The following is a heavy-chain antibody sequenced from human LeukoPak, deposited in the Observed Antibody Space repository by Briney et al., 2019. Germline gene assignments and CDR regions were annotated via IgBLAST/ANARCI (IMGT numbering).Heavy chain of an antibody. CDR1: GFAFSSYA. J-gene: IGHJ4*02. Sequence: GRSLRLSCAASGFAFSSYAMNWVRQAPGKGLEWVSAISGSGGSTSYADSVKGRFTISRDNSKNTLYLQMNSLRAEDTAVYYCAKAARDIVVVPAAIDYWGQGTLVTVSS. D-gene: IGHD2-2*01. CDR2: ISGSGGST. CDR3: AKAARDIVVVPAAIDY. V-gene: IGHV3-23*01.